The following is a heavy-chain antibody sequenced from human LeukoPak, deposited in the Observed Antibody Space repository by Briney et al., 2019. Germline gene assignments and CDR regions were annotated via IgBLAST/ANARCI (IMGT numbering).Heavy chain of an antibody. V-gene: IGHV4-39*01. CDR1: GGSISSGSYY. CDR3: ASAYFSSSKRNWFDP. D-gene: IGHD6-13*01. J-gene: IGHJ5*02. Sequence: PSETLSLTCTVSGGSISSGSYYWGWIRQPPGKGLEWIGSIYYSGSTYYNPSLKSRVTISVDTSKNQFSLKLSSVTAADTAVYYCASAYFSSSKRNWFDPWGQGTLVTVSS. CDR2: IYYSGST.